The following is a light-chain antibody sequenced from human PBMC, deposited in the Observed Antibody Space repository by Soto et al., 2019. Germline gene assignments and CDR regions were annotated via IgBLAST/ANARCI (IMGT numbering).Light chain of an antibody. CDR3: QQYNKWIT. V-gene: IGKV3-15*01. CDR2: DAS. Sequence: EIGMTQSPATLSVSPGERATLSCRASESVRSNLAWYQQKPGQAPRLLIYDASTRATGIPARFSGSGSGTEFTLTISSLQSEDFALYHCQQYNKWITFGGGTKVEIK. J-gene: IGKJ4*01. CDR1: ESVRSN.